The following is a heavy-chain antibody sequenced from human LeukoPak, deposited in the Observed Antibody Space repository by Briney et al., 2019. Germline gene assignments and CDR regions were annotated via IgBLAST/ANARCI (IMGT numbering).Heavy chain of an antibody. Sequence: ASVKVSCKASGYTFTGYYMHWVRQAPGQGLEWMGWINPDSGGTNYAQNFQGRVTMTRDTSFSTAYMELSRLRSDDTAVYYCAREVTPSSSPNCFDPWGQGTLVTVSS. V-gene: IGHV1-2*02. J-gene: IGHJ5*02. CDR1: GYTFTGYY. CDR2: INPDSGGT. CDR3: AREVTPSSSPNCFDP. D-gene: IGHD6-13*01.